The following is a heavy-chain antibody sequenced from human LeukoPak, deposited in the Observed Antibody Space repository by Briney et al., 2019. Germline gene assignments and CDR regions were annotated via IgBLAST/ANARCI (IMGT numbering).Heavy chain of an antibody. Sequence: GESLKISCKGSGSSFTSYWIGWVRQLPGKGLEWMGIIYPGDSDTRCSPSFQGQVTISADKSISTAYLQWSSLKASDTAMYYCATGPLYYYDSSGYQYYYYYGMDVWGQGTTVTVSS. J-gene: IGHJ6*02. D-gene: IGHD3-22*01. V-gene: IGHV5-51*01. CDR1: GSSFTSYW. CDR3: ATGPLYYYDSSGYQYYYYYGMDV. CDR2: IYPGDSDT.